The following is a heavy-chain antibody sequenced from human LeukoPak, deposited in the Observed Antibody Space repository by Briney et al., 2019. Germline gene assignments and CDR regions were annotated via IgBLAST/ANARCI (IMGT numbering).Heavy chain of an antibody. CDR3: ARLDDILTGYYRDYYYYGMDV. Sequence: GGSLRLSCAVSGITSSGYAMSWVRQAPGKGLEWVSAISGSGGSTYYADSVKGRFTISSDTSKNTLYLQMNSLRAEDTAVYYCARLDDILTGYYRDYYYYGMDVWGQGTTVTVSS. V-gene: IGHV3-23*01. CDR1: GITSSGYA. D-gene: IGHD3-9*01. CDR2: ISGSGGST. J-gene: IGHJ6*02.